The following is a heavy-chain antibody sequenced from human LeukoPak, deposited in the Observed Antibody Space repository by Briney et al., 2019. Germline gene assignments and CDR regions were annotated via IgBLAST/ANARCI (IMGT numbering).Heavy chain of an antibody. D-gene: IGHD1-26*01. CDR1: GGSISSYK. CDR3: TRGIVGATAPDY. Sequence: SETLSLTCTVSGGSISSYKRSWIRQPAGKGLEWIGRIYSSGSTNYNPSLKSRVAMSVGTSKNQFSPQLSSVTAADTAVYYCTRGIVGATAPDYWGQGTLVIVSS. CDR2: IYSSGST. V-gene: IGHV4-4*07. J-gene: IGHJ4*02.